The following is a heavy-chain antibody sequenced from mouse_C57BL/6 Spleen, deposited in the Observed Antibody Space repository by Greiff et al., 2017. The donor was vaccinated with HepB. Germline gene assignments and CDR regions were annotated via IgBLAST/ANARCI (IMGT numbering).Heavy chain of an antibody. Sequence: EVQLVESGGGLVKPGGFLKLFCAAFGFTFSDYGMHLVRQAPEKGLEWVAYISSGSSTIYYADTVKGRFTISRDNAKNTLFLQMTSLRSEDTAMYYCARALYDGYYVAYWGQGTLVTVSA. CDR1: GFTFSDYG. CDR3: ARALYDGYYVAY. V-gene: IGHV5-17*01. CDR2: ISSGSSTI. J-gene: IGHJ3*01. D-gene: IGHD2-3*01.